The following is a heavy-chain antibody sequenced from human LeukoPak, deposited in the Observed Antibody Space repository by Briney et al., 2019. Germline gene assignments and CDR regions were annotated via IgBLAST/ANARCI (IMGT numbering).Heavy chain of an antibody. CDR2: IIPIFGTA. CDR1: GGTFSSYA. V-gene: IGHV1-69*01. CDR3: ARFPLGFGEPD. D-gene: IGHD3-10*01. J-gene: IGHJ4*02. Sequence: ASVKVSCKASGGTFSSYAIRWVRQAPGQGLEWMGGIIPIFGTAHYAQKFQGRVTITAEESTSTAYMELRSLRSEDTAVYYCARFPLGFGEPDWGQGTLVTVSS.